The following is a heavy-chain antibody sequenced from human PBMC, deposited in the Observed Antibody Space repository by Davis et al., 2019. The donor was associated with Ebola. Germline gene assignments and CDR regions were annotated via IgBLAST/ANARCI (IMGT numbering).Heavy chain of an antibody. CDR3: ARRQMGILTGYYIFDY. V-gene: IGHV3-23*01. Sequence: GESLKISCAASGFTFSDYAMPWVRQAPGKGLEWVSTVSASGLNSYYADSVKGRFTISRDNSKNSLYLQMNSLRAEDTAVYYCARRQMGILTGYYIFDYWGQGTLVTVSS. D-gene: IGHD3-9*01. CDR2: VSASGLNS. CDR1: GFTFSDYA. J-gene: IGHJ4*02.